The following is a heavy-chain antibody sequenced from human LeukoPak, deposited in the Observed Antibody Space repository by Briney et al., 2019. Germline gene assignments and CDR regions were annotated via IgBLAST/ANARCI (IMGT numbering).Heavy chain of an antibody. D-gene: IGHD2-2*01. J-gene: IGHJ4*02. CDR2: INLDGSEK. V-gene: IGHV3-7*01. CDR1: GFTFSNYW. Sequence: GGSLRLSCGTSGFTFSNYWMSWVRQAPGKGLEWVTNINLDGSEKYYVDSVRGRFTISKDNARNSLLLQMNSLRVEDTAVYYCARSIGCSGPKCYGVYYFDFWGQGALVTVPS. CDR3: ARSIGCSGPKCYGVYYFDF.